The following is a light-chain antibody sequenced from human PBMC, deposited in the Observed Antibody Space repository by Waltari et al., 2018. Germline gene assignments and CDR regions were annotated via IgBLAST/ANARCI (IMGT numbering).Light chain of an antibody. CDR3: QQYNSYPLT. V-gene: IGKV1-5*03. CDR2: KAS. CDR1: QSISSW. J-gene: IGKJ4*01. Sequence: DIQMTQSPSTLSASVGDSVTITCRASQSISSWLAWYQQKPGKAPKLLIYKASSVESGVPSRFSGSGSGTEFTLTISSLQPDDFATYYCQQYNSYPLTFGGGTKVEIK.